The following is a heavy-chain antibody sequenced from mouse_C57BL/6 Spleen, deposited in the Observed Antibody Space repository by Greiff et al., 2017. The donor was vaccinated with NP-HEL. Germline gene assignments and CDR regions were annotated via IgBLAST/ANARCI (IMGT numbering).Heavy chain of an antibody. V-gene: IGHV1-80*01. D-gene: IGHD1-1*01. CDR1: GYAFSSYW. Sequence: VKLQQSGAELVKPGASVKISCKASGYAFSSYWMNWVKQRPGKGLEWIGQIYPGDGDTNYNGKLKGKATLTADKSSSTAYMQLSSLTSEDSAVYFCARCIDYYGSSFDYWGQGTTLTVSS. J-gene: IGHJ2*01. CDR3: ARCIDYYGSSFDY. CDR2: IYPGDGDT.